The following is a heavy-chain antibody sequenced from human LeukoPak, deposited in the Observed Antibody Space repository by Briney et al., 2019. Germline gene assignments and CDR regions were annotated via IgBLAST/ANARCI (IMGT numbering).Heavy chain of an antibody. CDR2: FDPEDGET. CDR1: GYTLTELS. V-gene: IGHV1-24*01. D-gene: IGHD2-15*01. Sequence: GASVKVSCKVSGYTLTELSMHGVRQAPGRGLEGRGGFDPEDGETIYAQKFQGRVTMNRDMSTSTVYMELSSLRSEDTAVYYCARDCSGGSCYLDYWGQGTLVTVSS. J-gene: IGHJ4*02. CDR3: ARDCSGGSCYLDY.